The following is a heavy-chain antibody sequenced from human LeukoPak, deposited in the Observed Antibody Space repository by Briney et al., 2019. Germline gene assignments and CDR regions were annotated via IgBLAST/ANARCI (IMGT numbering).Heavy chain of an antibody. J-gene: IGHJ4*02. Sequence: GGSLRLSCAASGFTFDDSVMSWVRQAPGKGLEWVSSINWNGGSTGYADSVKGRFTISRDNAKNSLYLQMNSLRAEDTAVYYCARGGYDFWSGMGDFDYWGQGTLVTVSS. CDR3: ARGGYDFWSGMGDFDY. CDR2: INWNGGST. D-gene: IGHD3-3*01. CDR1: GFTFDDSV. V-gene: IGHV3-20*04.